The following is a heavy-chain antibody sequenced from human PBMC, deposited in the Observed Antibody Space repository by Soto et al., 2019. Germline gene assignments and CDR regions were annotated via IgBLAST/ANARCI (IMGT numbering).Heavy chain of an antibody. D-gene: IGHD4-17*01. Sequence: PGESLKISCKGSGYSFTSYWIGWVRQMPGKGLEWMGIIYPGDSDTRYSPTFQGQVTISADKSISNAYLQWSSLKASDTAMYYCSIHDCGDYDDPIYYYYYYGMDVWGQGTTVTVSS. V-gene: IGHV5-51*01. CDR1: GYSFTSYW. CDR3: SIHDCGDYDDPIYYYYYYGMDV. CDR2: IYPGDSDT. J-gene: IGHJ6*02.